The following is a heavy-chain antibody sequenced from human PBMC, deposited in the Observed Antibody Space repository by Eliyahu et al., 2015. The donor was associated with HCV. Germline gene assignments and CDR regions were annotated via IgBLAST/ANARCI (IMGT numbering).Heavy chain of an antibody. CDR3: ARGILCSGGTCYRYFDY. D-gene: IGHD2-15*01. V-gene: IGHV3-33*01. J-gene: IGHJ4*02. CDR1: GFTFXDXA. CDR2: LWYDGSNQ. Sequence: QVQLVESGGGVXQPGRSLXLSCAASGFTFXDXAMHWVRQGPGKGQGWVGTLWYDGSNQNYADSVKGRFTISRDNSKSTLYLQMDSLRAEDTAVYYCARGILCSGGTCYRYFDYWGQGTLVTVSS.